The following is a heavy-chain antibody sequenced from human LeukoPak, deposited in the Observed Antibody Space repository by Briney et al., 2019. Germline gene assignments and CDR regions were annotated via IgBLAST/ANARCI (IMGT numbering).Heavy chain of an antibody. Sequence: SVKVSCKASGGTFSSYAISWVRQAPGQGLEWMGGIIPIFGTANYAQKFQGRVTITADESTSTAYMELSSLRAEDTAVYYCARGYDSSGYAVDIWGQGTMVTVSS. CDR2: IIPIFGTA. D-gene: IGHD3-22*01. CDR1: GGTFSSYA. CDR3: ARGYDSSGYAVDI. V-gene: IGHV1-69*13. J-gene: IGHJ3*02.